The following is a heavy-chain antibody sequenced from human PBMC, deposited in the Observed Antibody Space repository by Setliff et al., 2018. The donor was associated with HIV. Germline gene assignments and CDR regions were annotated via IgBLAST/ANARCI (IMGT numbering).Heavy chain of an antibody. D-gene: IGHD4-17*01. CDR3: ARQITSVTPEMLVVNDAFDV. CDR1: GDSITHYY. V-gene: IGHV4-59*01. Sequence: NPSETLSLTCSVSGDSITHYYWNWIRQPPGKGLEWIGNTFDSENNNYNPSLKSRVSMSVDTSKNQFSLRLTSVTAADTAVYYCARQITSVTPEMLVVNDAFDVWGQGKMVTVSS. CDR2: TFDSENN. J-gene: IGHJ3*01.